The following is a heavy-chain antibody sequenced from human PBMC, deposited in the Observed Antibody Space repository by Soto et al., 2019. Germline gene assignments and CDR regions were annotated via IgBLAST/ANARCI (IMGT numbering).Heavy chain of an antibody. CDR1: GYTFSRHG. CDR3: ARGTDDFSSGYYYEY. D-gene: IGHD3-3*01. J-gene: IGHJ4*02. CDR2: RGNT. Sequence: QVQLVQSGAEVKNPGASVTVSCKASGYTFSRHGISWVRQAPGQGLEWMAWRGNTNYSQKFQRRLTLTTNASTRTAYMELRGLRSDDTAVYYCARGTDDFSSGYYYEYWGQGTLVTVAS. V-gene: IGHV1-18*04.